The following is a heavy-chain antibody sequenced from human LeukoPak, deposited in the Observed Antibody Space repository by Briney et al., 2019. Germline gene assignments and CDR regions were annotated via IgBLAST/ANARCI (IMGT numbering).Heavy chain of an antibody. CDR1: GFTFSSHT. CDR3: ARVAATNGLEAY. Sequence: GGSLRLSCAVSGFTFSSHTMNWVRQPPGKGLEWVSSISSSSSYIYYADSVKGRFAISRDNAKNSLYLQMISLRAEDTGVYYCARVAATNGLEAYWGQGTLVTVCS. D-gene: IGHD2-15*01. CDR2: ISSSSSYI. J-gene: IGHJ4*02. V-gene: IGHV3-21*06.